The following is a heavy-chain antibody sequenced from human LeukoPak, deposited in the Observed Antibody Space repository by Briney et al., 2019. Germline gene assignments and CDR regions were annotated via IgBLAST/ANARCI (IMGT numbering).Heavy chain of an antibody. V-gene: IGHV2-5*02. CDR2: IYGDDDK. CDR1: GFSLNTGGVS. CDR3: AHSAAGGLNYSYNGMDV. Sequence: SGPTLVNPTQTLTLTCTFSGFSLNTGGVSVAWIRQPPGKALEWLALIYGDDDKRYSPSLKTRLTITKDTSKNQVVLTMSNMDPVDTATYFCAHSAAGGLNYSYNGMDVWGQGTTVTVSS. D-gene: IGHD3-16*01. J-gene: IGHJ6*02.